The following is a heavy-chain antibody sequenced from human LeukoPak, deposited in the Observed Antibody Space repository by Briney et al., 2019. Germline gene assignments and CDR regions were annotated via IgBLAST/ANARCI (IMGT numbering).Heavy chain of an antibody. CDR1: GFTFDDYG. D-gene: IGHD4-11*01. CDR2: INWHGGST. Sequence: RPGGSLRLSCVASGFTFDDYGMSWVRQSAGKGLEWVSSINWHGGSTHYAESVKGRFTISRDNAKNSLFLQMNSLRAEDTALYYCARANYSPYYFDYWGQGTLVTVSS. J-gene: IGHJ4*02. CDR3: ARANYSPYYFDY. V-gene: IGHV3-20*04.